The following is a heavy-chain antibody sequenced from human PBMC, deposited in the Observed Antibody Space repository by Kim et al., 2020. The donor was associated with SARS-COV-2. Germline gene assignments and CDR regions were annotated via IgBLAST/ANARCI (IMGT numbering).Heavy chain of an antibody. D-gene: IGHD3-3*01. V-gene: IGHV4-31*03. CDR1: GGSISSGGYY. CDR3: ARASAITIFGVVIINWFDP. CDR2: IYYSGST. J-gene: IGHJ5*01. Sequence: SETLSLTCTVSGGSISSGGYYWSWIRQHPGKGLEWIGYIYYSGSTYYNPSLKSRVTISVDTSKNQFSLKLSSVTAADTAVYYCARASAITIFGVVIINWFDPWGQGTRVTVSS.